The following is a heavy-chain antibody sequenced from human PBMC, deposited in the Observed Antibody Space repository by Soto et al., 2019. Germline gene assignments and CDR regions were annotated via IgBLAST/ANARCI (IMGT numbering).Heavy chain of an antibody. CDR1: GYTFTSYA. CDR2: INAGNGNT. J-gene: IGHJ5*02. D-gene: IGHD3-9*01. CDR3: ARDRGLRYFDWLSHYNWFDP. Sequence: ASVKVSCKASGYTFTSYAMYWVRQAPGQRLEWMGWINAGNGNTKYSQKFQGRVTITRDTSASTAYMELSSLRSEDTAVYYCARDRGLRYFDWLSHYNWFDPWGQGTLVTVSS. V-gene: IGHV1-3*01.